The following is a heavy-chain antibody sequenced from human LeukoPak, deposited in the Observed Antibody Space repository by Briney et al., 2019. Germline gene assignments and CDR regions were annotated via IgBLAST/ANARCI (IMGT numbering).Heavy chain of an antibody. Sequence: SETLSLTXTVSGYSISSGYYWGWIRPPPGKGLEWIGSIYHSGSTYYNPSLKSRVTISVDTSKNQFSLKLSSVTAADTAVYYCARGGYDFWSGYSIGAFDIWGQGTMVTVSS. CDR1: GYSISSGYY. D-gene: IGHD3-3*01. CDR2: IYHSGST. CDR3: ARGGYDFWSGYSIGAFDI. J-gene: IGHJ3*02. V-gene: IGHV4-38-2*02.